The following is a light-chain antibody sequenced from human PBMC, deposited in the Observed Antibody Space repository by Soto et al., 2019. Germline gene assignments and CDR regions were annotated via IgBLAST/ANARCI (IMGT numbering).Light chain of an antibody. CDR1: ESVDSSY. V-gene: IGKV3-20*01. Sequence: EIVLTQSPGTLSLSPGERATLSSRASESVDSSYLAWYQQKPGQAPRLLIYGASSRATGIPDRFSGSGSGTDFTLTISRLEPEDFAVYYCQLGITFGPGTKVDI. CDR2: GAS. J-gene: IGKJ3*01. CDR3: QLGIT.